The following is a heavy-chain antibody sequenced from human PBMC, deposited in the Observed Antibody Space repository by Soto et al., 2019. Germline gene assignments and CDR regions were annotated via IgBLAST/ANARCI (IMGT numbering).Heavy chain of an antibody. J-gene: IGHJ4*02. CDR3: AHSYSSGWYWGAPQFDY. CDR2: IYWDDDK. CDR1: GFSLSTSGVG. Sequence: QITLKESGPTLVKPTQTLTLTCTFSGFSLSTSGVGVGWIRQPPGKALEWLALIYWDDDKRYSPSLKSRHTITKDTSKNQVVLTMTNMDPVDTATYYCAHSYSSGWYWGAPQFDYWGQGTLVTVSS. D-gene: IGHD6-19*01. V-gene: IGHV2-5*02.